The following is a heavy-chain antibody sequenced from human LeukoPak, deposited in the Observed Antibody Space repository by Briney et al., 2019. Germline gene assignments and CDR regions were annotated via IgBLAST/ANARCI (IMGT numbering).Heavy chain of an antibody. CDR3: ARDYYWDR. CDR2: ISSSSSYI. J-gene: IGHJ5*02. CDR1: GFSFSNSG. V-gene: IGHV3-21*01. Sequence: PGGSLRLSCAASGFSFSNSGMHWVRQAPGKGLEWVSSISSSSSYIYYADSVKGRLTISRDNAKNSLYLQMNSLRAEDTAVYYCARDYYWDRWGQGTLVTVSS. D-gene: IGHD3-10*01.